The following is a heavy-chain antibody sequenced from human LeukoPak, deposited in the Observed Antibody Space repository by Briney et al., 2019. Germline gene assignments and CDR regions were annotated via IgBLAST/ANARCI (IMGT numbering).Heavy chain of an antibody. CDR2: INTISSTI. V-gene: IGHV3-48*02. CDR3: ARDRNGDYGFDY. Sequence: GGSLRLSCAASGFTFSSYRMNWVRQSPGKGLEWVSYINTISSTIYYADSVKGRFTISRDNAKNSLHLQMNSLRDEDTAVYYCARDRNGDYGFDYWGQGTLVTVSS. CDR1: GFTFSSYR. D-gene: IGHD4-17*01. J-gene: IGHJ4*02.